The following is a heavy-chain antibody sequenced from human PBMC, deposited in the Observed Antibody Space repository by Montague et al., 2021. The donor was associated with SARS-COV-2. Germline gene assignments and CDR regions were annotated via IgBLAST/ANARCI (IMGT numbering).Heavy chain of an antibody. V-gene: IGHV4-59*13. D-gene: IGHD3-22*01. CDR2: IYYGGST. J-gene: IGHJ4*02. CDR3: ARDSHYYDSSGHFDY. CDR1: GAFISSYY. Sequence: SETLSLTCTVSGAFISSYYWSWIRQPPGKGLEWIGYIYYGGSTNYKPSLRSRVTISVDTSKNQFSLKLSSVTAADTAVYYCARDSHYYDSSGHFDYWGQGTLVTVSS.